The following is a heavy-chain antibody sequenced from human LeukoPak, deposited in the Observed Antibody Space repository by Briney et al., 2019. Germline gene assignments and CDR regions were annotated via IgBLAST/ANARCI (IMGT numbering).Heavy chain of an antibody. J-gene: IGHJ6*02. V-gene: IGHV1-24*01. CDR1: GYTLTELS. Sequence: ASVKVSCKVSGYTLTELSMQWVRQAPGKGLEWMGGFDPEDGETIYAQKFQGRVTMTEDTYKDTAYMELSSLRSEDTAVHYCATDVRTGGIYGMDVWGQGTTVTVSS. CDR2: FDPEDGET. CDR3: ATDVRTGGIYGMDV.